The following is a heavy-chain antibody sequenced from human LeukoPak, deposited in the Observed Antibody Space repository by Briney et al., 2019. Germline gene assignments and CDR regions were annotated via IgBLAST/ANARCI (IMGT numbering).Heavy chain of an antibody. CDR3: ARGRGIKCAIRDHWDY. CDR2: INHSGGS. CDR1: GTSFSGFY. Sequence: SETLSLNCAVYGTSFSGFYWSWIRQPPGKGLEWIGEINHSGGSSYNPSPKRRVTISVDSYKNQFSLMLTSLTAADTVVYFCARGRGIKCAIRDHWDYWGQGTLVTVSS. D-gene: IGHD1-26*01. V-gene: IGHV4-34*01. J-gene: IGHJ4*02.